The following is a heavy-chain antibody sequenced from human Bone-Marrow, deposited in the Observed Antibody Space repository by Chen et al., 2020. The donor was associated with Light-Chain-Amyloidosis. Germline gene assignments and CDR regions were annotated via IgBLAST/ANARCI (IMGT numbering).Heavy chain of an antibody. Sequence: DVRLVESGGGLVQPGGSLRLSCAASGFTFSSYSMNWVRQAPGKGLEWISYIGSNPNIIFYADSVKGRFTISRDSSKNTVYLQMNSLRAEDTALYYCATEGRDPGYSYGYLNYWGQGTLVTVSS. CDR2: IGSNPNII. CDR3: ATEGRDPGYSYGYLNY. D-gene: IGHD5-18*01. CDR1: GFTFSSYS. V-gene: IGHV3-48*01. J-gene: IGHJ4*02.